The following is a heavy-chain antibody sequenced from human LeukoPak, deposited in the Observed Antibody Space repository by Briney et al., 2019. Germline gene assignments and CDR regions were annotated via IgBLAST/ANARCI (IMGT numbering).Heavy chain of an antibody. CDR3: ARDSTGGYPDY. D-gene: IGHD7-27*01. CDR1: GYTFTGYY. V-gene: IGHV1-2*02. CDR2: ISPNSGGT. Sequence: GASVKVSCKASGYTFTGYYIHWVRQVPGQGLEYMGWISPNSGGTNYAQKFQGRVTMTSDTSINTAYMELRRLRPDDTAVYYCARDSTGGYPDYWGQGTLVTVSA. J-gene: IGHJ4*02.